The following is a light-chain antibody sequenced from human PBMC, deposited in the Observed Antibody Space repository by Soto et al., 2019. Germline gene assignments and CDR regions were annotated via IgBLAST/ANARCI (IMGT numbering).Light chain of an antibody. CDR3: QQYNNWPPHT. Sequence: EIVMTQSPATLSVSPGERATLSCRASQSVSSNLAWYQQKPGQAPRLLIYGASIRATGIPARFSGSGSGTEFTLTISRLQSEDFAVYYCQQYNNWPPHTFGQGTKVEIK. CDR2: GAS. CDR1: QSVSSN. J-gene: IGKJ1*01. V-gene: IGKV3D-15*01.